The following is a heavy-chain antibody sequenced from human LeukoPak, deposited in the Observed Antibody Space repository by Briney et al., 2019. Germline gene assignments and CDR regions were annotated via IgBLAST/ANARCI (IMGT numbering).Heavy chain of an antibody. CDR2: ISSSGSTI. CDR1: GFTFSDYY. V-gene: IGHV3-11*04. CDR3: ARATDSSGYYPFDY. D-gene: IGHD3-22*01. Sequence: GGSLRLSCAVSGFTFSDYYMSWIRQAPGKGLEWISFISSSGSTIYYADSVKGRFTISRDNAKNSLYLQMNSLRAEDTAVYYCARATDSSGYYPFDYWGQGTLVTVSS. J-gene: IGHJ4*02.